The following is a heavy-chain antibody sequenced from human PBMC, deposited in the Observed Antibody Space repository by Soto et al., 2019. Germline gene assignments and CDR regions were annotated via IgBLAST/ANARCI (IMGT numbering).Heavy chain of an antibody. CDR3: ARENQWVPLGSYFDS. D-gene: IGHD2-8*01. CDR1: GVSITSAGYY. J-gene: IGHJ4*02. CDR2: IYYSGTT. V-gene: IGHV4-31*03. Sequence: TLSLTCTVSGVSITSAGYYWTWIRQHPGKGLEWIACIYYSGTTSYSPSLRSRLTISVDTSKSQFSLKLTSVTAADTAVYYCARENQWVPLGSYFDSWGQGTLVTVSS.